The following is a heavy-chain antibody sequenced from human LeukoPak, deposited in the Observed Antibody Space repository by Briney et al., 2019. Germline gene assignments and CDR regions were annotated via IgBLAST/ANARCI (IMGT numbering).Heavy chain of an antibody. Sequence: QPGGSLRLSCAASGFALSSHWMTWVRRVPGRGPEWVANMNRDGSETYYLDSVKGRFTISKDNAKNSLYLQMNSLRAEDTALYHCARNNGMDVWGQGTTVIVSS. J-gene: IGHJ6*02. CDR2: MNRDGSET. V-gene: IGHV3-7*03. CDR1: GFALSSHW. CDR3: ARNNGMDV.